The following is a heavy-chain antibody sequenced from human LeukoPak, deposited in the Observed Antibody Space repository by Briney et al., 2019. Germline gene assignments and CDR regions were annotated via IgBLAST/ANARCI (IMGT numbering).Heavy chain of an antibody. D-gene: IGHD1-7*01. CDR2: ITGSGGST. Sequence: GGSLRLSCAASGFTFSNSAMSWVRQAPGKGLEWVSAITGSGGSTYYADSVKGRFTISRDNSKNTLSMQMNSLRAEDTAVYYCAKSYNWNYALGYFDYWGQGSLVTVSS. CDR3: AKSYNWNYALGYFDY. J-gene: IGHJ4*02. CDR1: GFTFSNSA. V-gene: IGHV3-23*01.